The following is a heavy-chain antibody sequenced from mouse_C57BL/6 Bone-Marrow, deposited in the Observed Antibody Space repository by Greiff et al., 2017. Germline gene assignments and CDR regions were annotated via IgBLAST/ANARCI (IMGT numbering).Heavy chain of an antibody. D-gene: IGHD4-1*01. CDR2: IDPSDSYT. V-gene: IGHV1-59*01. CDR3: ARRNWEGFAD. J-gene: IGHJ3*01. CDR1: GSTFTSYW. Sequence: QVPLQQPGAALVRPGTSVKLSCQASGSTFTSYWMHWVKQRPGPGLEWFGVIDPSDSYTNYNQKLKGKATLTVVTSSSTAYMQLSSLTSEDSAVYYSARRNWEGFADWGQGTLVTVSA.